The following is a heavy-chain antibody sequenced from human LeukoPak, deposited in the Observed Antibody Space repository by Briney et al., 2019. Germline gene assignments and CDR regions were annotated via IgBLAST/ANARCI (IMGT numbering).Heavy chain of an antibody. J-gene: IGHJ4*02. CDR3: SSLRTGSSLHY. D-gene: IGHD6-6*01. CDR1: GLTFNSYW. Sequence: GGSLRLSCAASGLTFNSYWMHWVRQAPGKGLVWVSSINSDGSSTRYPDSVKGRFTISSHNAKNTLYLQMNSLRAEGTPVYYCSSLRTGSSLHYWGQGGMVAVSS. V-gene: IGHV3-74*01. CDR2: INSDGSST.